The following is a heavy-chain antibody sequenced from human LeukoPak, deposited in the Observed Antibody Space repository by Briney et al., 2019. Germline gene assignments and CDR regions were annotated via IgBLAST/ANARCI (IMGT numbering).Heavy chain of an antibody. J-gene: IGHJ4*02. CDR3: ASQRGSGSFYFDY. D-gene: IGHD1-26*01. CDR1: GFTFSSYA. Sequence: SGGSLRLSCAASGFTFSSYAMHWVRQAPGKGLEWVAVISYDGSNKYYADSVKGRFTISRDNSKNTLYLQMNSLRAEDTAVYYCASQRGSGSFYFDYWGQGTLVTVSS. CDR2: ISYDGSNK. V-gene: IGHV3-30*04.